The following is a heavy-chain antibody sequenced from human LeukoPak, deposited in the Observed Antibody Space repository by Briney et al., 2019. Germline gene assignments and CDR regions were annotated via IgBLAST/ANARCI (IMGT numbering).Heavy chain of an antibody. D-gene: IGHD2-15*01. CDR3: ASVIHKDIIFDY. Sequence: GGSLRLSCAASGFTFSSYWMSWVRQAPGKGLEWVANIKQDGSEKDYVDSVKGRFTISRDNSKNTLYLQMNSLRAEDTAVYYCASVIHKDIIFDYWGQRTLVTVSS. CDR2: IKQDGSEK. CDR1: GFTFSSYW. J-gene: IGHJ4*02. V-gene: IGHV3-7*01.